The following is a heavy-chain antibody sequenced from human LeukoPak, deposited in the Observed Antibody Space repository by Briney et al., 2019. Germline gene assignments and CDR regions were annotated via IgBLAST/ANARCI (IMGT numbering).Heavy chain of an antibody. CDR2: IYHSGST. CDR3: ARVGSYGDYPSNWFDP. CDR1: GYSISSGYY. V-gene: IGHV4-38-2*02. J-gene: IGHJ5*02. Sequence: SETLSLTCTVSGYSISSGYYWGWIRQPPGKGLEWIGSIYHSGSTNYNPSLKSRVTISVDTSKNQFSLKLSSVTAADTAVYYCARVGSYGDYPSNWFDPWGQGTLVTVSS. D-gene: IGHD4-17*01.